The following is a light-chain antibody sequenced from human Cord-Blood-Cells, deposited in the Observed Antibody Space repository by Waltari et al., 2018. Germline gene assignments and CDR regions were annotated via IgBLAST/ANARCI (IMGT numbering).Light chain of an antibody. CDR2: KVS. Sequence: DVVMTQSPLSLPVTLGQPASISCRSRQSLVYSDGNTYLHWFQQRPGQSPRRLIYKVSNRDSGVPDRFSGSGSGTDFTLKISRVEAEDVGVYYCMQGTHWPPTFGQGTKVEIK. CDR1: QSLVYSDGNTY. J-gene: IGKJ1*01. V-gene: IGKV2-30*01. CDR3: MQGTHWPPT.